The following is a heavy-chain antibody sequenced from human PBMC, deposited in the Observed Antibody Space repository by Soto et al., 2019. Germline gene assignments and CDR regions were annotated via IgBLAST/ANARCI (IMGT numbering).Heavy chain of an antibody. V-gene: IGHV1-69*01. CDR3: ARARYSSRWGTFDS. Sequence: QVHLVQSGAEVKRPGSSVKVSCKAFGGSFSTNEIDWVRQAPGQGLEWMGRIFPNVGTADYAQKFQGRLTIIAHDSTNTVYMELSRLTSADAAVYFCARARYSSRWGTFDSWGQGPQVAVSS. CDR1: GGSFSTNE. J-gene: IGHJ5*02. CDR2: IFPNVGTA. D-gene: IGHD6-19*01.